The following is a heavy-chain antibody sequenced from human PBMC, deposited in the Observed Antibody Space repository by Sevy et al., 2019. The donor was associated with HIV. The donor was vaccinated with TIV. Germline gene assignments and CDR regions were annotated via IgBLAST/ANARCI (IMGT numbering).Heavy chain of an antibody. Sequence: GGSLRLSCAASGFTFRNYWMHWVRQGPGKGLEWVSRINEDGSFSDYAGSMKGRFTISRDNAKNTLYLEMNSLGVEDTAVYYCARDLSGARDSWGQGTLVTVSS. J-gene: IGHJ4*02. CDR3: ARDLSGARDS. CDR2: INEDGSFS. V-gene: IGHV3-74*01. D-gene: IGHD6-25*01. CDR1: GFTFRNYW.